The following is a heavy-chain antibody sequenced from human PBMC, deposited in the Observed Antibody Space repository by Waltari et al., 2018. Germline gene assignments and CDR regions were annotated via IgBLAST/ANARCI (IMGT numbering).Heavy chain of an antibody. V-gene: IGHV3-48*03. Sequence: EVQLVESGGGLVQPGGSLRLSWAASGFTFSSYEMNWVRQAPGKGLGWVSYISSSVSTIYYADSVKGRFTISRDNAKNSLYLQMNSLRAEDTAVYYCARVLLMIVDYWGQGTLVTVSS. J-gene: IGHJ4*02. CDR2: ISSSVSTI. CDR1: GFTFSSYE. CDR3: ARVLLMIVDY. D-gene: IGHD3-22*01.